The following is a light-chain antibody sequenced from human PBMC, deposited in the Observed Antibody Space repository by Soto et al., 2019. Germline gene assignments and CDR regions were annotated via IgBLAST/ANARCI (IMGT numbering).Light chain of an antibody. J-gene: IGLJ2*01. CDR2: DNS. CDR1: SSNIGAGYD. CDR3: QSYDNSLRGV. V-gene: IGLV1-40*01. Sequence: QSVLTQPPSVSGAPGQRVTISCTGCSSNIGAGYDVHWYQQLPGTAPRLLIYDNSHRPSGVPDRFSGAKSATSASLSITGLQAEDEGDYYCQSYDNSLRGVFGGGTKVTVL.